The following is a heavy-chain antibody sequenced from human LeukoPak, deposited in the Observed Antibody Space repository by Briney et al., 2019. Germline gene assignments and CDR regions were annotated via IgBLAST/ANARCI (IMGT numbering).Heavy chain of an antibody. J-gene: IGHJ3*01. CDR1: GYTFTGYY. D-gene: IGHD3-22*01. CDR2: VNCKSGGT. V-gene: IGHV1-2*02. CDR3: ARKPLDYYDTLDAFDL. Sequence: GASVKVSCKASGYTFTGYYMHWVRQAPGQGLEWMGWVNCKSGGTNYAQKFSGRVTMTRDRPPRRAYMELSRLIFDDTAVYYCARKPLDYYDTLDAFDLWGQGTKVTVSS.